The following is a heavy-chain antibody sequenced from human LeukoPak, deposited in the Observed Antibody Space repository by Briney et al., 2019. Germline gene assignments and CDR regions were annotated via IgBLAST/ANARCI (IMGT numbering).Heavy chain of an antibody. CDR1: GFTFSSYW. CDR3: ARPETQYSSGLDGFDI. V-gene: IGHV3-74*01. D-gene: IGHD6-19*01. CDR2: INNDGGSI. Sequence: GGSLRLSCAASGFTFSSYWMHWVRQAPGKGLVWVSHINNDGGSITYADSVKGRFTISRDNAKNTLYLQMNSLRTEDTAVYYCARPETQYSSGLDGFDIWGQGTMVTVSS. J-gene: IGHJ3*02.